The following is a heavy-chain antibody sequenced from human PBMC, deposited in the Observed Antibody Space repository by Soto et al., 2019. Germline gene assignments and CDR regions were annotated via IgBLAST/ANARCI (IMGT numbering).Heavy chain of an antibody. D-gene: IGHD3-10*01. CDR1: GGSISSGDYY. J-gene: IGHJ4*02. CDR3: ASRKSSPYFDY. Sequence: QVQLQESGPGLVKPSQTLSLTCTVSGGSISSGDYYWSWIRQPPGKGLEWIGCIYYSGSTYYNPSLTRRVTISVDTSKNHFSLKLSSVTAADTAVYYCASRKSSPYFDYWGQGTLVTVSS. CDR2: IYYSGST. V-gene: IGHV4-30-4*01.